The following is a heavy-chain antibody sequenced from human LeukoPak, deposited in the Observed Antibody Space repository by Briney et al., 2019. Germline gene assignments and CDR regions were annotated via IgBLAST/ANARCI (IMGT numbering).Heavy chain of an antibody. CDR3: AKGDEWELRGVYY. J-gene: IGHJ4*02. D-gene: IGHD1-26*01. CDR1: GFTFDDYA. CDR2: ISWNSGSI. V-gene: IGHV3-9*01. Sequence: PGGSLRLSCAASGFTFDDYAMHWVRQAPGKGLEWVSGISWNSGSIGYADSVKGRFTISRDNAKNSLYLQMNSLRAEDTALYYCAKGDEWELRGVYYWGQGTLVTVSS.